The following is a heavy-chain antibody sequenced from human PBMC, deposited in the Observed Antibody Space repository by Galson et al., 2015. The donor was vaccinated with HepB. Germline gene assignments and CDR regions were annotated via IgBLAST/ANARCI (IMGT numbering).Heavy chain of an antibody. J-gene: IGHJ6*02. Sequence: PALVKPTQTLTLTCTFSGFSLSTSGMCVSWIRQPPGKALEWLALIDWDDDKYYSTSLKTRLTISKDTSKNQVVLTMTNMDPVDTATYYCARMNSGSYGRSPSYYYGMDVWGQGTTVTVSS. D-gene: IGHD1-26*01. CDR1: GFSLSTSGMC. CDR2: IDWDDDK. CDR3: ARMNSGSYGRSPSYYYGMDV. V-gene: IGHV2-70*01.